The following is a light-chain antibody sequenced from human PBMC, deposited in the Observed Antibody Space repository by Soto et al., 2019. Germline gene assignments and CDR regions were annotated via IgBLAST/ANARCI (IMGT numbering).Light chain of an antibody. J-gene: IGKJ1*01. CDR2: GAS. CDR3: QQYNNWRT. V-gene: IGKV3-15*01. CDR1: QSVSSY. Sequence: EIVMTQSPATLSVSPGERATLSFRASQSVSSYLAWYQQKPGQAPRLLIYGASTRATGIPARFSGSGSGTEFTLTISSLQSEDFAVYYCQQYNNWRTFGQGTKVDIK.